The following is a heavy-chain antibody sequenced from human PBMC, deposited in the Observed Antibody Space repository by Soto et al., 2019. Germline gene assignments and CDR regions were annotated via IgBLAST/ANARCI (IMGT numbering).Heavy chain of an antibody. CDR1: GFTFSDFT. CDR3: TRHDPSGHSDY. J-gene: IGHJ4*02. Sequence: EVQLVESGGGLVQPGGSLKLSCAASGFTFSDFTIHWVRQASGKGLEGVGRTRNRGHGYATEYAASVKGRFTISRDNSKNTAYLQMNSLKTDDTAVYYCTRHDPSGHSDYWGQGTLVSVSS. CDR2: TRNRGHGYAT. V-gene: IGHV3-73*02.